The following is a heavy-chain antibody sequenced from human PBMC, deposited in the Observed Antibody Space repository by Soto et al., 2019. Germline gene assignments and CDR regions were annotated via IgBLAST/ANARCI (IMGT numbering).Heavy chain of an antibody. CDR2: ISYDGSNK. CDR1: GFTFSSYG. J-gene: IGHJ5*02. Sequence: GGSLRLSCAASGFTFSSYGMHWVRQAPGKGLEWVAVISYDGSNKYYADSVKGRFTISRDNSKNTLYLQMNSLRDEDTAVYHCAKAGAYCSGGSCYGHNWLDPWGQGTLVTVSS. V-gene: IGHV3-30*18. CDR3: AKAGAYCSGGSCYGHNWLDP. D-gene: IGHD2-15*01.